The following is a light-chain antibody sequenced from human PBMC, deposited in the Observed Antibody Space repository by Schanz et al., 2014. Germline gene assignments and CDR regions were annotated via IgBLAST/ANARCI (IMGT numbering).Light chain of an antibody. Sequence: EIVMTQSPATLSVSPGERVTLSCRASHSFSSNLAWYQQKPGQAPRLLIYGASTRATGIPARFSASGSGTEFTLTISSLQSEDFAFYFCQHYHNWPPPFGQGTKVEI. V-gene: IGKV3-15*01. J-gene: IGKJ1*01. CDR1: HSFSSN. CDR3: QHYHNWPPP. CDR2: GAS.